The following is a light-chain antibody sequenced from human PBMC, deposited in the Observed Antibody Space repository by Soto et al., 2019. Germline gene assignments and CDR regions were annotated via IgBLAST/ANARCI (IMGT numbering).Light chain of an antibody. V-gene: IGKV1-39*01. CDR2: DAA. J-gene: IGKJ3*01. CDR1: QNINTY. CDR3: QQTSSAPFT. Sequence: DIQMTQSPYSLSAAVGDRVTIACRASQNINTYLDWYQQKPGKAPKLLIFDAASLQRGVPSRFSGGGSRTDFTLINTSLQPEDFATYYCQQTSSAPFTFGPGTIVDIK.